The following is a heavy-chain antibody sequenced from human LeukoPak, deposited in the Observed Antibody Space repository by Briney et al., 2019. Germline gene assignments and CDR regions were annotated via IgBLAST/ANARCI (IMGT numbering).Heavy chain of an antibody. CDR2: IYYSGST. CDR3: ARLKTVTTRKYYYYGMDV. J-gene: IGHJ6*02. V-gene: IGHV4-59*08. Sequence: SETLSLTCTVSGGSISSYYWSWIRQPPGKGLEWIGYIYYSGSTNYNPSLKSRVTISVDTSKNQFSLKLSSVTAADTAVYYCARLKTVTTRKYYYYGMDVWGQGTTVTVSS. CDR1: GGSISSYY. D-gene: IGHD4-17*01.